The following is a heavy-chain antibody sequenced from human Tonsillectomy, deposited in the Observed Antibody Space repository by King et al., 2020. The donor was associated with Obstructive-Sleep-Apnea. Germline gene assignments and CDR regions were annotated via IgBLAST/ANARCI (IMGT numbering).Heavy chain of an antibody. CDR3: ARNGGHYYYYGMDV. CDR2: IFSNAQK. J-gene: IGHJ6*02. Sequence: TLKESGPVLVKPTETLTLTCTVSGFSLSNARMGVSWIRQPPGKALEWLAHIFSNAQKSYSTSLKSRPILSKGTSKSQVVLTMTNMDPVDTATYYCARNGGHYYYYGMDVWGQGTTVTVSS. D-gene: IGHD4-23*01. V-gene: IGHV2-26*01. CDR1: GFSLSNARMG.